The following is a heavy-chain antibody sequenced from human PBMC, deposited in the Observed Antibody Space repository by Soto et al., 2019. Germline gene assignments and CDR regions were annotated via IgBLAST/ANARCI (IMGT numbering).Heavy chain of an antibody. V-gene: IGHV4-38-2*01. D-gene: IGHD6-6*01. J-gene: IGHJ6*02. CDR2: MYHSGIT. Sequence: TLSLTCAVSGYSIRSGYFWGWIRQPPGKGLEWIGSMYHSGITYYNLSLKRRVTISVDTSKNQLSLKLSSATAADTAVYYCARSMYSTSAQLYYGMDVWGQGTTVTVSS. CDR3: ARSMYSTSAQLYYGMDV. CDR1: GYSIRSGYF.